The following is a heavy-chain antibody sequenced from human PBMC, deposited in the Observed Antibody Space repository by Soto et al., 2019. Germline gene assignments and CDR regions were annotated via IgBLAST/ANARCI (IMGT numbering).Heavy chain of an antibody. J-gene: IGHJ4*02. CDR2: IWYDGSNK. Sequence: GGSLRLSCAASGFTFSSYGMHWVRQAPGKGLEWVAVIWYDGSNKYYADSVKGRFTISRDNSKNTLYLQMNSLRAEDTAVYYCARDTMSTYYDFWSGFSYYFDYWGQGTLVTVSS. CDR1: GFTFSSYG. D-gene: IGHD3-3*01. CDR3: ARDTMSTYYDFWSGFSYYFDY. V-gene: IGHV3-33*01.